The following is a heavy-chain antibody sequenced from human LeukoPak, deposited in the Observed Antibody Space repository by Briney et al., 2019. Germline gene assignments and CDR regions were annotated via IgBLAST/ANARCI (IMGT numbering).Heavy chain of an antibody. CDR3: ARAPPASGWYYFDY. J-gene: IGHJ4*02. V-gene: IGHV1-2*02. Sequence: PGRSLRLSCAASGFSFSAYGVHWVRQAPGQGLEWMGWINPNSGGTNYAQKFQGRVTMTRDTSISTAYMELSRLRSDDTAVYYCARAPPASGWYYFDYWGQGTLVTVSS. CDR1: GFSFSAYG. CDR2: INPNSGGT. D-gene: IGHD6-19*01.